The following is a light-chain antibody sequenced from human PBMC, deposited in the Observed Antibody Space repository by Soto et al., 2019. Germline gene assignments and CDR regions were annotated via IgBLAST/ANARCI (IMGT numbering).Light chain of an antibody. J-gene: IGKJ4*01. Sequence: IVLTQSPATLSMSPGDRATLSCRASPSVVDYLAWYQRKPGQPPRLLIYDASKRATSIPARFSGSGSGTDFTLTICSLEPEDSALYYCLQLRKLVIFGGGTEVEIK. V-gene: IGKV3-11*01. CDR3: LQLRKLVI. CDR1: PSVVDY. CDR2: DAS.